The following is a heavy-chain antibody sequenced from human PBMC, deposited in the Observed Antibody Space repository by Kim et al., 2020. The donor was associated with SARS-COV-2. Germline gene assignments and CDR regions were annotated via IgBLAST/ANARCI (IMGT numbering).Heavy chain of an antibody. J-gene: IGHJ4*02. CDR1: GFTFSSYA. CDR2: ISYDGSNK. V-gene: IGHV3-30-3*01. D-gene: IGHD3-16*01. Sequence: GGSLRLSCAASGFTFSSYAMHWVRQAPGKGLEWVAVISYDGSNKYYADSVKGRFTISRDNSKNTLYLQMNSLRAEDTAVYYCARVWGKARLYYYFDYWGQGTLVTVSS. CDR3: ARVWGKARLYYYFDY.